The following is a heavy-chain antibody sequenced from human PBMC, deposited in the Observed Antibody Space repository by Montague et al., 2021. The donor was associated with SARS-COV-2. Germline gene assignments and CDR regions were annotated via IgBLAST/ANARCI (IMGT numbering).Heavy chain of an antibody. CDR3: ARAYCSSTSCYPIDY. D-gene: IGHD2-2*01. J-gene: IGHJ4*02. CDR2: TYFTPKWSS. V-gene: IGHV6-1*01. CDR1: GDSVSSTSAA. Sequence: CAISGDSVSSTSAAWNWIRQSPSRDFEWLGRTYFTPKWSSEYALSVKSRLIISPDTSKNQFSLRLMSVTPDDTAVYYCARAYCSSTSCYPIDYWSQGTLVTVSS.